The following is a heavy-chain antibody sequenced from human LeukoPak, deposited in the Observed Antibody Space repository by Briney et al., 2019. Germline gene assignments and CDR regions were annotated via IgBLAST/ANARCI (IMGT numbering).Heavy chain of an antibody. CDR2: INHSGST. V-gene: IGHV4-34*01. J-gene: IGHJ4*02. CDR3: ARARRTYCSSTSCYGYFDY. Sequence: PSETLSLTCAVYGGSFSGYYWSWIRQPPGKGLGWIGEINHSGSTNYNPSLKSRVTISVDTSKNQFSLKLSSVTAADTAVYYCARARRTYCSSTSCYGYFDYWGQGTLVTVSS. D-gene: IGHD2-2*01. CDR1: GGSFSGYY.